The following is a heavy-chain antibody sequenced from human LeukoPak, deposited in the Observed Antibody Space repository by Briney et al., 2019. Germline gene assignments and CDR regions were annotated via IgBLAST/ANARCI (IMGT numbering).Heavy chain of an antibody. Sequence: PGGSLRLSCAASGXTFSTYSXXWXXXAXGXGLXGVXSITSPVGRMYYADSLKGRITISRDNARSTLYLQMNSLRAEDTAVYYCATDGRSSGWYGFDYWGQGILVTVSS. D-gene: IGHD6-19*01. CDR2: ITSPVGRM. CDR1: GXTFSTYS. V-gene: IGHV3-21*01. J-gene: IGHJ4*02. CDR3: ATDGRSSGWYGFDY.